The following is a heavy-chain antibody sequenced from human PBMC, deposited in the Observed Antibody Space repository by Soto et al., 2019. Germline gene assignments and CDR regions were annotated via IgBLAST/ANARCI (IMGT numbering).Heavy chain of an antibody. CDR2: IFYSGST. CDR3: ASTEDFFDY. CDR1: GVSLTSGIYY. J-gene: IGHJ4*02. Sequence: SETLSLTCSVSGVSLTSGIYYWSWIRQHPGKGLEWIGYIFYSGSTDYNPSLKSRVNISVDTSKNQFSLKLSSVTAADTAVYYCASTEDFFDYWGQGTLVTVSS. V-gene: IGHV4-31*03.